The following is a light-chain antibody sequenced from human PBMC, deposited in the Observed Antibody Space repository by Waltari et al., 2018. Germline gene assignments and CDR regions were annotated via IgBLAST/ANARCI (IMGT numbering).Light chain of an antibody. V-gene: IGKV1-27*01. CDR1: QGIRNS. CDR2: DAS. Sequence: DIQMTQSPSSLSASVGDRVTITCRASQGIRNSLAWYQQKPGGVPQLLIYDASTLQSGVPSRFSGSGSGTDFTLTIRSLQPEDVATYFCQKYSSAPPTFGQGTKVEIK. CDR3: QKYSSAPPT. J-gene: IGKJ1*01.